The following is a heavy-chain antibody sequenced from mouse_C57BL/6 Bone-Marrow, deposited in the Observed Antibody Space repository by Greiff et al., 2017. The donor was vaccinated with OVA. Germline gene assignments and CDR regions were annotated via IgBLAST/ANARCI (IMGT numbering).Heavy chain of an antibody. J-gene: IGHJ2*01. CDR1: GYTFTRYW. Sequence: QVQLQQPGAELVRPGSSVKLSCKASGYTFTRYWMDWVKQRPGQGLEWIGNIYPSDSETHYNQKFKDKATLTVDKSSSTAYMQLSSLTSEDSAVYYCARWLLYVDYWGQGTTLTVSS. D-gene: IGHD2-3*01. CDR3: ARWLLYVDY. CDR2: IYPSDSET. V-gene: IGHV1-61*01.